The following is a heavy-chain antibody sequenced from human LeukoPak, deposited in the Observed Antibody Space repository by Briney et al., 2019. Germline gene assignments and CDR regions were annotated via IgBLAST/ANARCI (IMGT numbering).Heavy chain of an antibody. D-gene: IGHD2-2*01. CDR1: GFTFDDYA. J-gene: IGHJ6*02. V-gene: IGHV3-9*01. CDR2: ISWNSGSI. CDR3: AKEYCSSTSCSIPDHYYYYYGMDV. Sequence: GGSLRLSCAASGFTFDDYAMHWVRQAPGKGLEWVSGISWNSGSIGYADPVKGRFTISRDNAKNSLYLQMNSLRAEDTALYYCAKEYCSSTSCSIPDHYYYYYGMDVWGQGTTVTVSS.